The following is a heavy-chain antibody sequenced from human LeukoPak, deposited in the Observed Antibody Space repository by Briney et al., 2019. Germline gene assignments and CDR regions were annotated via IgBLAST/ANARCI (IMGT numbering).Heavy chain of an antibody. CDR3: ARDRGRTTVVDY. J-gene: IGHJ4*02. V-gene: IGHV1-2*02. CDR1: GYTFTGSY. D-gene: IGHD4-11*01. CDR2: INPNGGGT. Sequence: ASVKVSCKASGYTFTGSYIHWVRQAPGQGLEWMGWINPNGGGTKYAQKFQGRVAVTRDTSITTAYMDLYRLRLDDTAVYYCARDRGRTTVVDYWGQGTLVTVSS.